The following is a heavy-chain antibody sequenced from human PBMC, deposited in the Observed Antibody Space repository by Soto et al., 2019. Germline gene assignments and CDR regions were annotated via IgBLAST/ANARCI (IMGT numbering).Heavy chain of an antibody. CDR1: GGSISSSSYY. V-gene: IGHV4-39*01. J-gene: IGHJ6*02. CDR2: IYYSGST. CDR3: ARQDCSSTSCYVYYYYYYGMDV. Sequence: SETLSLTCTVSGGSISSSSYYWGWIRQPPGKGLEWIGSIYYSGSTYYNPSLKSRVTISVDTSKNQFSLKLSSVTAADTAVYYCARQDCSSTSCYVYYYYYYGMDVWGQGTTVPVSS. D-gene: IGHD2-2*01.